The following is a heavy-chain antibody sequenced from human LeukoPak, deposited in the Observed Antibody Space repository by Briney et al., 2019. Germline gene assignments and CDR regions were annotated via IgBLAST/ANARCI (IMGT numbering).Heavy chain of an antibody. D-gene: IGHD4/OR15-4a*01. J-gene: IGHJ4*02. Sequence: SETLSLTCAVSGGSISSGGYYWGWIRQPPGKGLEWIGSIYYSGSTYYNLSLRSRVTISADTSKNQFSLQLSSVTAADTAVYYCASLAPPGWDYGYFDYWGQGTLVTVSS. CDR3: ASLAPPGWDYGYFDY. V-gene: IGHV4-39*01. CDR2: IYYSGST. CDR1: GGSISSGGYY.